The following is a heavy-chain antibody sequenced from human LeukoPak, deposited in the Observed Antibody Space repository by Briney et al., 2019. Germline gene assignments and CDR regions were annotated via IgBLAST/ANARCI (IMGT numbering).Heavy chain of an antibody. CDR2: ISSSNTYI. V-gene: IGHV3-21*01. D-gene: IGHD7-27*01. J-gene: IGHJ4*02. CDR3: ARDPLGRAADY. Sequence: GGSLRLSCAASGFTFSSSELSWVRQAPGKGLEWVSSISSSNTYIYYAESVKGRFTISRDNAKNSLYLQMNSLRAEDTAVYYCARDPLGRAADYWGQGSLVTVSS. CDR1: GFTFSSSE.